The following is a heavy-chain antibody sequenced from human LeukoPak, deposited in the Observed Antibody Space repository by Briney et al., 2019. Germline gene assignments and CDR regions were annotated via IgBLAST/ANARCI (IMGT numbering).Heavy chain of an antibody. CDR1: GFTFSSHG. J-gene: IGHJ5*02. CDR2: IWYDGSKT. V-gene: IGHV3-33*06. CDR3: AKDLSYGSLWFDP. D-gene: IGHD3-10*01. Sequence: PGRSLRLSCAASGFTFSSHGMQWVRQAPGKGLERVALIWYDGSKTNYVDSEMGRFTISRDSSKDTLYLQMDNLRVEDTAVYFCAKDLSYGSLWFDPWGQGTLVTVSS.